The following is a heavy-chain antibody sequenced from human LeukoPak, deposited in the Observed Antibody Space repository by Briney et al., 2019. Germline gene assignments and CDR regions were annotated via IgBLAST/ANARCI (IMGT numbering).Heavy chain of an antibody. CDR3: ARLAIDYSSSSFHWFDP. J-gene: IGHJ5*02. V-gene: IGHV4-39*01. CDR1: GRSISSSSYY. D-gene: IGHD6-13*01. Sequence: PWATLSLTRTVSGRSISSSSYYWGWLRPPPGKGLEGFGSIYDSGSTYYNPSLKSRVTISVDTSKNPYSLKLSSVTAADTAVYYCARLAIDYSSSSFHWFDPWGQGTLVTVSS. CDR2: IYDSGST.